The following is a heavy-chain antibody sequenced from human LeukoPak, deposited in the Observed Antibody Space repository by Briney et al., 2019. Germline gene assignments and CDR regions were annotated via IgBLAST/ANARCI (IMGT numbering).Heavy chain of an antibody. J-gene: IGHJ4*02. CDR2: ISSSSSTI. CDR3: ARDHYYDSSGYQGLAFDY. Sequence: GGSLRLSCAASGFTFSSYAMSWVRQAPGKGLEWVSYISSSSSTIYYADSVKGRFTISRDNAKNSLYLQMNSLRDEDTAVYYCARDHYYDSSGYQGLAFDYWGQGTLVTVSS. CDR1: GFTFSSYA. V-gene: IGHV3-48*02. D-gene: IGHD3-22*01.